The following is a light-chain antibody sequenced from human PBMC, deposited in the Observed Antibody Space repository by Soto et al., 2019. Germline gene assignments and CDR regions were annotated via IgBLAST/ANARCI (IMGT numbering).Light chain of an antibody. CDR2: DAS. CDR1: ESIRTW. V-gene: IGKV1-5*01. J-gene: IGKJ1*01. Sequence: DIQMTQSPSTLSASIGDRVTITCRASESIRTWLAWYQHKPGKAPKFLIYDASSLESGVPSRFSGSGSGTEFTLTISNLQPDDFATYFCQQYHNYPRPFGQ. CDR3: QQYHNYPRP.